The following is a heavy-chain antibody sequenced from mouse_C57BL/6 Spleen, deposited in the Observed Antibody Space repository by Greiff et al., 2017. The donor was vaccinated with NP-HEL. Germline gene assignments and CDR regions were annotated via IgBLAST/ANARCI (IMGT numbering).Heavy chain of an antibody. CDR2: INPNNGGT. J-gene: IGHJ3*01. Sequence: VQLQQSGPELVKPGASVKIPCKASGYTFTDYNMDWVKQSHGKSLEWIGDINPNNGGTIYNQKFKGKATLTVDKSSSTAYMELRSLTSEDTAVYYCAVDYDVAWFAYWGQGTLVTVSA. V-gene: IGHV1-18*01. D-gene: IGHD2-4*01. CDR3: AVDYDVAWFAY. CDR1: GYTFTDYN.